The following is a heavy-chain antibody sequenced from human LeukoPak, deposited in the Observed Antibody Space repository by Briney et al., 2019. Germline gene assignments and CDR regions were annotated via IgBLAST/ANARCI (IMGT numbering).Heavy chain of an antibody. V-gene: IGHV3-48*01. CDR3: ARGKDDYYDSSGYYELDY. CDR1: GFTFSSYS. Sequence: PGGSLRLSCAASGFTFSSYSMNWVRQAPGKGLEWVSYISSSSSTIYYADSMKGRFTISRDNAKNSLYLQMNSLRAEDTAVYYCARGKDDYYDSSGYYELDYWGQGTLVTVSS. J-gene: IGHJ4*02. D-gene: IGHD3-22*01. CDR2: ISSSSSTI.